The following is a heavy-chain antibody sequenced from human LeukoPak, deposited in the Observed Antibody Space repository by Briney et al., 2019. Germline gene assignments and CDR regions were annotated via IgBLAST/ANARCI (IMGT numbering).Heavy chain of an antibody. D-gene: IGHD4-11*01. V-gene: IGHV1-46*01. CDR3: ARNGDYSNYASRAFDI. J-gene: IGHJ3*02. CDR2: INPSGGST. CDR1: GYAFTSYY. Sequence: ASVKVSCKASGYAFTSYYMHWVRQAPGQGLEWMGIINPSGGSTSYAQKFQGRVTMTRDMSTSTVYMELSSLRSEDTAVYYCARNGDYSNYASRAFDIWGQGTMVTVSS.